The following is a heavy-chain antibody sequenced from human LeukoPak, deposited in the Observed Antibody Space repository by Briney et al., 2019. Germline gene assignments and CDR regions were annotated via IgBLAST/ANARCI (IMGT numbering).Heavy chain of an antibody. CDR3: ARDRGSYGLDY. J-gene: IGHJ4*02. CDR2: IYSGGST. V-gene: IGHV3-53*01. CDR1: GFTVSSNY. D-gene: IGHD5-18*01. Sequence: GGSLRLSCAASGFTVSSNYMSWVRQAPGKGLEWVSVIYSGGSTYYADSVKGRFTISRDNSKNTLYPQMNSLRAEDTAVYYCARDRGSYGLDYWGQGTLVTVSS.